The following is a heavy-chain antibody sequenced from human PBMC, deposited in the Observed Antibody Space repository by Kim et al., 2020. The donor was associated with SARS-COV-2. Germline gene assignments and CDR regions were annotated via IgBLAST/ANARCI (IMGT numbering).Heavy chain of an antibody. D-gene: IGHD6-19*01. Sequence: YNPSRESRVTISVETSKSQFTLKLSAVNAADTAVYYCARPARAVGGGYEWGQGTLVTVSS. CDR3: ARPARAVGGGYE. J-gene: IGHJ4*02. V-gene: IGHV4-30-2*03.